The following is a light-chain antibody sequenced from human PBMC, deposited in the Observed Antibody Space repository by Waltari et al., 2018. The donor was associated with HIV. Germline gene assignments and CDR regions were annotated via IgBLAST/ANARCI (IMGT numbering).Light chain of an antibody. CDR2: DAS. CDR3: QQRGDWPIT. Sequence: EIVLTQSPATLSLSPGERATLSCRASQSVSSHLAWYQQKPGQAPRLLIVDASNRAPGIPARFSGSGSGTDFTLTISGLEPEDFAVYYCQQRGDWPITFGQGTRLEIK. V-gene: IGKV3-11*01. J-gene: IGKJ5*01. CDR1: QSVSSH.